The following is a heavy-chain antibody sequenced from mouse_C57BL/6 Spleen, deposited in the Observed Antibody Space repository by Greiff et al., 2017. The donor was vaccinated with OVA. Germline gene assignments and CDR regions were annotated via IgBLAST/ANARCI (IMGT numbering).Heavy chain of an antibody. CDR3: TREGTTAPSY. V-gene: IGHV1-15*01. D-gene: IGHD1-2*01. Sequence: VQLQQSGAELVRPGASVTLSCKASGYTFTDYEMHWVKQTPVHGLEWIGAIDPETGGTAYNQKFKGKAILTADKSSSTAYMELRSLTSEDSAVYYCTREGTTAPSYWGQGTTLTVSS. J-gene: IGHJ2*01. CDR1: GYTFTDYE. CDR2: IDPETGGT.